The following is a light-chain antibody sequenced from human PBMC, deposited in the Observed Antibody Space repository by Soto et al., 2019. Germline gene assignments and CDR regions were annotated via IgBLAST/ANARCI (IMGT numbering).Light chain of an antibody. V-gene: IGKV3-15*01. CDR1: QSISRS. CDR2: DAS. J-gene: IGKJ2*01. Sequence: ILVTHSPGTLSVSPGEMATLSLRASQSISRSLARYQQKPGQAPRLLISDASTRATGIPARFSGSGSGTEFTLTISSLQSEDFALYYCHQYNSWPPGTFGQGTKVDI. CDR3: HQYNSWPPGT.